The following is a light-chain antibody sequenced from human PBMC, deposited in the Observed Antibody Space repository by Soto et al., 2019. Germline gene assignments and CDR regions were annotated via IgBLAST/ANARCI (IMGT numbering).Light chain of an antibody. CDR3: CSCAGDYTIDV. V-gene: IGLV2-11*01. CDR1: SSDVGGYYF. CDR2: DVT. J-gene: IGLJ1*01. Sequence: QSLLTQPRAVSGSPGQSVTISCTGTSSDVGGYYFVSWYHQHPGKAPKLMIYDVTKRPSEHPYRIPGSKSGATASLTISGLQADDGADYYCCSCAGDYTIDVFGTWTKVTVL.